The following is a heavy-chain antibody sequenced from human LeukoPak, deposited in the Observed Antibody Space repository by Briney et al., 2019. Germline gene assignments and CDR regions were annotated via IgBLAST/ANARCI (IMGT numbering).Heavy chain of an antibody. CDR1: GYTFTGYY. CDR3: AREISAYSGNYEYYYYHYVDV. CDR2: INPNSGGT. V-gene: IGHV1-2*02. Sequence: ASVKVSCKASGYTFTGYYMHWVRQAPGQGLEWMGWINPNSGGTNYAQKFQGRVTMTRDTSISTAYMELSRLRSEDTAVYFCAREISAYSGNYEYYYYHYVDVWGKGTTVTVS. J-gene: IGHJ6*03. D-gene: IGHD1-26*01.